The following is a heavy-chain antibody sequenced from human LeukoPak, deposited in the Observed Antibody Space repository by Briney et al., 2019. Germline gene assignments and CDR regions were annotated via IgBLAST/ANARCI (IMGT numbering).Heavy chain of an antibody. J-gene: IGHJ5*02. V-gene: IGHV4-39*01. CDR1: GGSISSSSYY. CDR3: ARGWYHYGSGSYYRP. D-gene: IGHD3-10*01. CDR2: IYYSGST. Sequence: SETLSLTCTVSGGSISSSSYYWGWIRQPPGKGLEWIGSIYYSGSTYYNPSLKSRVTISVDTSKNQFSLKLSSVTAADTAVYYCARGWYHYGSGSYYRPWGQGTLVTVSS.